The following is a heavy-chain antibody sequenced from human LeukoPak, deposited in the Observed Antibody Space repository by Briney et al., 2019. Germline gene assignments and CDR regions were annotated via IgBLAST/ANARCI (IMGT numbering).Heavy chain of an antibody. CDR1: AYTFTSYD. V-gene: IGHV1-8*01. Sequence: ASVNVSCKAAAYTFTSYDINWVRQATGQGLEWMGWRNPSSGNTSYAKKFQGRVIMTRNTSISTAYMELSSLRSEDTAVYYCASETIITFFGGPRYYYGMDVWGQGTTVTVSS. CDR2: RNPSSGNT. CDR3: ASETIITFFGGPRYYYGMDV. D-gene: IGHD3-3*01. J-gene: IGHJ6*02.